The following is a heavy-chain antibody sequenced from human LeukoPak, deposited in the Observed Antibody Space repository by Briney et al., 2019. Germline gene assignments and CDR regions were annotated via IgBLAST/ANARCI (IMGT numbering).Heavy chain of an antibody. CDR2: INPNSGGT. Sequence: ASVKVSCKASGYTFTGSYMHWVRQAPGQGLEWMGWINPNSGGTNYAQKFQGRVTMTRDTSISTAYMELSRLRSDDTAVYYCARGAHYHDSSQGYDYWGQGTLVTVSS. V-gene: IGHV1-2*02. CDR1: GYTFTGSY. D-gene: IGHD3-22*01. CDR3: ARGAHYHDSSQGYDY. J-gene: IGHJ4*02.